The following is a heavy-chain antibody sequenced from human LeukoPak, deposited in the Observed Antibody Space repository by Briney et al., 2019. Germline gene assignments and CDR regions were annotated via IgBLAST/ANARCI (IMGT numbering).Heavy chain of an antibody. CDR1: GGSISSSNW. J-gene: IGHJ4*02. CDR2: IYHSGST. Sequence: SETLSLTCAVSGGSISSSNWWSWVRQPPGKGLEWIGEIYHSGSTNYNPSLKSRVTISVDKSKNQFSLKLSSVTAADTAVYYCASQPHYYDSSGYYIEPFDYWGQGTLVTVSS. D-gene: IGHD3-22*01. V-gene: IGHV4-4*02. CDR3: ASQPHYYDSSGYYIEPFDY.